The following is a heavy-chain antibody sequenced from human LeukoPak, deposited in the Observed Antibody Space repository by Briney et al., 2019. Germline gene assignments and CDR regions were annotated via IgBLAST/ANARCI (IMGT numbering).Heavy chain of an antibody. CDR2: IIPMFGTT. CDR1: GGTFDHYG. CDR3: ARDRNPCYSGRYTASLLLDY. Sequence: SVKVSCKASGGTFDHYGVSWVRQAPGQGLEWMGGIIPMFGTTKYAQKVQGRVTITADESTSTAYMELSSLRSEDTAVYYCARDRNPCYSGRYTASLLLDYWGRGTRVIVSS. J-gene: IGHJ4*02. D-gene: IGHD1-26*01. V-gene: IGHV1-69*13.